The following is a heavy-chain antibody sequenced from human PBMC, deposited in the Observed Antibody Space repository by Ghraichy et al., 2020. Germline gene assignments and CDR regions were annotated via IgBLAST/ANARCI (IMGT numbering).Heavy chain of an antibody. Sequence: GGSLRLSCAASGFTFSNNAMSWVRQAPGKGLEWVSTIPGGGGSTYYADSVKGRFTISRDNSKNTLYMQMNSLRAEDTAVYYCARRGTYTNYWHGMDVWGQGTTVSVSS. D-gene: IGHD2-8*01. CDR2: IPGGGGST. V-gene: IGHV3-23*01. CDR3: ARRGTYTNYWHGMDV. J-gene: IGHJ6*02. CDR1: GFTFSNNA.